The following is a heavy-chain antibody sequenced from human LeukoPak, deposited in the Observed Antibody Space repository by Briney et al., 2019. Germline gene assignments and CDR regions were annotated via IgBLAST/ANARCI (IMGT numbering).Heavy chain of an antibody. V-gene: IGHV4-39*07. D-gene: IGHD3-22*01. CDR1: GGSISSSSYY. Sequence: PSETLSLTCTVSGGSISSSSYYWGWIRQPPGKGLEWIGSIYYSGSTYYNPSLKSRVTISVDTSKNQFSLKLSSVTAADTAVYYCARDGDYYDSSGSWSLDYWGQGTLVTVSS. CDR3: ARDGDYYDSSGSWSLDY. CDR2: IYYSGST. J-gene: IGHJ4*02.